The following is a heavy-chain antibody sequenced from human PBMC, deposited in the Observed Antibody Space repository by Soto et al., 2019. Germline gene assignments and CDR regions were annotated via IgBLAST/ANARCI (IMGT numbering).Heavy chain of an antibody. CDR1: GGTFSSYA. CDR2: LIPIFGTA. V-gene: IGHV1-69*06. CDR3: AREAYSYGPFDY. Sequence: QVQLVQSGAEVKKPGSSVKVSCKASGGTFSSYAISWVRQAHGQGLEWMGGLIPIFGTANYAQKVQGRVTITADKSTSTAYMELSSLRSEDTAVYYCAREAYSYGPFDYWGQGTLVTVSS. J-gene: IGHJ4*02. D-gene: IGHD5-18*01.